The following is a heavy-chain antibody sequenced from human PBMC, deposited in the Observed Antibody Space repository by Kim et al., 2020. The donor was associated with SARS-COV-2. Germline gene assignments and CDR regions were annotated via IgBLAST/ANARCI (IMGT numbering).Heavy chain of an antibody. CDR3: ARGKVRYDFWSGYYYYGMDV. V-gene: IGHV1-8*01. J-gene: IGHJ6*02. CDR2: MNPNSGNT. CDR1: GYTFTSYD. D-gene: IGHD3-3*01. Sequence: ASVKVSCKASGYTFTSYDINWVRQATGQGLEWMGWMNPNSGNTGYAQKFQGRVTMTRNTSISTAYMELSSLRSEDTAVYYCARGKVRYDFWSGYYYYGMDVWGQGTTVTVSS.